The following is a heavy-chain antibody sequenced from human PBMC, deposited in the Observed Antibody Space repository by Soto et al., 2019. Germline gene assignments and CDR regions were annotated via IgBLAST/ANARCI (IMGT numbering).Heavy chain of an antibody. CDR2: IFSNDEK. CDR1: GFSLSNGKVG. D-gene: IGHD6-19*01. J-gene: IGHJ6*03. Sequence: QVTLKESGPVLVKSTETLTLTCTVSGFSLSNGKVGVSWIRQPPGKALEWLAHIFSNDEKSYRTSLKSRLTISEDTSKSQVVLTMTSVDPVDTATYYCARILFGRSVAGGYFYMDVWGKGTTVTVSS. V-gene: IGHV2-26*01. CDR3: ARILFGRSVAGGYFYMDV.